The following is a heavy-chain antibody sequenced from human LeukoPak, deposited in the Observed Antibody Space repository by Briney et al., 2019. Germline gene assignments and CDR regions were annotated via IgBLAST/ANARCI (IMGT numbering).Heavy chain of an antibody. CDR1: GFTFSNFA. V-gene: IGHV3-23*01. J-gene: IGHJ4*02. CDR3: AKDTTVVTPRALDY. Sequence: PGGSLRLSCAASGFTFSNFAMSWVRQAPGKGLECVSATSGSGGTTYYADSVKRRFTISRDNSKTTLYLQMNSLRAEDTAVYYCAKDTTVVTPRALDYWGQGSLVTVSS. D-gene: IGHD4-23*01. CDR2: TSGSGGTT.